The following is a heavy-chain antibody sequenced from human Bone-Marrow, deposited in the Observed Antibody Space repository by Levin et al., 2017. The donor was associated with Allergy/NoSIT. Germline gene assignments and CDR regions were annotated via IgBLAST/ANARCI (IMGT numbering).Heavy chain of an antibody. Sequence: GGSLRLSCVASGFSFSDYRMNWVRQAPGKGLEWVSSISGSDTSTYYADSMRGRFTISRDDAKHSLFLQMNSLRVEDTAVYYCARDTVAVPAADADMAKDDFDIWGQGTMVTVSS. J-gene: IGHJ3*02. D-gene: IGHD2-2*01. V-gene: IGHV3-21*01. CDR1: GFSFSDYR. CDR2: ISGSDTST. CDR3: ARDTVAVPAADADMAKDDFDI.